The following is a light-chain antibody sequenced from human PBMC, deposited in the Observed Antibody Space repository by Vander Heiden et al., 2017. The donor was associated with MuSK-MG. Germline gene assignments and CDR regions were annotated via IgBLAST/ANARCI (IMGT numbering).Light chain of an antibody. J-gene: IGLJ1*01. CDR1: SSNIGSNT. CDR3: AAWDDSLNGRV. Sequence: QSVLTQPPSASGTPGQRVTIPCSGSSSNIGSNTVNWYQQLPGTAPKLLIYSNKQRPSGVPDRFSGSKSGTSASLAISGLQAEDEADYYCAAWDDSLNGRVFGTGTKVTVL. CDR2: SNK. V-gene: IGLV1-44*01.